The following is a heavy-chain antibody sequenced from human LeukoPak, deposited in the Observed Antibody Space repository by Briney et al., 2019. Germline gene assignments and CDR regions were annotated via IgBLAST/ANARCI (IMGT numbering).Heavy chain of an antibody. CDR1: GFSFSTYG. CDR3: ARRQGDAFDI. J-gene: IGHJ3*02. Sequence: PGTSLRLSCAASGFSFSTYGMHWVRQAPGKGPEWVALIWYDESNKYYADSVKGRFTISRDNSKNTLYLQMNSLRVEDTAVYYCARRQGDAFDIWGQGTMVTVSS. CDR2: IWYDESNK. V-gene: IGHV3-33*01.